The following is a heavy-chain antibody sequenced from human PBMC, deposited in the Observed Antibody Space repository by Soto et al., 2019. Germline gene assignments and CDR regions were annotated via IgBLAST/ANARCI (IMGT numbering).Heavy chain of an antibody. J-gene: IGHJ4*02. CDR2: IYYRGST. CDR1: GGSISSGGYY. Sequence: QVQLQESGPGLVKPSQTLSLTCTVSGGSISSGGYYWSWIRQHPGKGLEWIGYIYYRGSTYSNPSLKSRVTISVDTSKNQFSLKLSSVTAADTAVYYCARDSTIAAADQGIDYWGQGTLVTVSS. CDR3: ARDSTIAAADQGIDY. V-gene: IGHV4-31*03. D-gene: IGHD6-13*01.